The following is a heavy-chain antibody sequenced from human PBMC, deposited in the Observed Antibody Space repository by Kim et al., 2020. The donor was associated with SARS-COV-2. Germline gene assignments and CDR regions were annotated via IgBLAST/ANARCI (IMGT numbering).Heavy chain of an antibody. CDR1: GFTFSSYA. CDR2: ISYDGSNK. Sequence: GGSLRLSCAASGFTFSSYAMHWVRQAPGKGLEWVAVISYDGSNKYYADSVKGRFTISRDNSKNTLYLQMNSLRAEDTAVYYCARVSAGQQWPLVNYYYYYGMDVWGQGTTVTVSS. D-gene: IGHD6-19*01. V-gene: IGHV3-30-3*01. CDR3: ARVSAGQQWPLVNYYYYYGMDV. J-gene: IGHJ6*02.